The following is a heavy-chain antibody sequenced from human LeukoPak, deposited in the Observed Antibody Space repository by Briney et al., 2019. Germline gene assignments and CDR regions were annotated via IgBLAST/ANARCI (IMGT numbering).Heavy chain of an antibody. CDR1: GFTFDRWA. Sequence: GGSLRLSCVASGFTFDRWAMNWVRQAPGKGLEWVSSIGGSGGSGGSTYYADPVKGRFTISRDNSKNTLYLQMNSLRAEDTAVYYCANGGYYDSSAYWGQGTLVTVSS. V-gene: IGHV3-23*01. CDR2: IGGSGGSGGST. D-gene: IGHD3-22*01. CDR3: ANGGYYDSSAY. J-gene: IGHJ4*02.